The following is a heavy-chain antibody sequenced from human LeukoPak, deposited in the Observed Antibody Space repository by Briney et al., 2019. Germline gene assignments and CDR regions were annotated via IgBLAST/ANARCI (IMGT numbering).Heavy chain of an antibody. CDR2: IYYSGST. CDR1: GGSISSSSYY. V-gene: IGHV4-39*07. CDR3: AREHPTDDAFDI. D-gene: IGHD4-17*01. Sequence: SETLSLTCTVSGGSISSSSYYWGWIRQPPGKGLEWIGSIYYSGSTNYNPSLKCRVTISVDTSKNQFSLKLSSVTAADTAVYYCAREHPTDDAFDIWGQGTMVTVSS. J-gene: IGHJ3*02.